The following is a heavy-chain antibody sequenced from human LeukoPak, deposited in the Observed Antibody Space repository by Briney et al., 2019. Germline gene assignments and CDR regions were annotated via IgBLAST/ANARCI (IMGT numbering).Heavy chain of an antibody. CDR3: ARNAGYSDLNF. Sequence: SETLSLTCTVSGDSFSSDNYWTWVRQPPGKGLEWIGEIYRSGATNYNPSLRSRVTVSLDKSKNQFSLRLNSVTAADTAIYYCARNAGYSDLNFWGQGVLVTVSS. D-gene: IGHD3-22*01. J-gene: IGHJ4*02. CDR2: IYRSGAT. V-gene: IGHV4-4*02. CDR1: GDSFSSDNY.